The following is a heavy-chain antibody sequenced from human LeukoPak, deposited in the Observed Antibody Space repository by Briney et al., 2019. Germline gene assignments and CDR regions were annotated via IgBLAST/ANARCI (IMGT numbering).Heavy chain of an antibody. V-gene: IGHV4-39*07. CDR3: ARERARVVTYNWFDP. CDR2: IYYSGST. D-gene: IGHD3-3*01. J-gene: IGHJ5*02. Sequence: SETLSLTCTVSGGSISSSSYYWGWIRQPPGKGLEWIGSIYYSGSTNYNPSLKSRVTISVDTSKNQFSLKLSSVTAADTAVYYCARERARVVTYNWFDPWGQGTLVTVSS. CDR1: GGSISSSSYY.